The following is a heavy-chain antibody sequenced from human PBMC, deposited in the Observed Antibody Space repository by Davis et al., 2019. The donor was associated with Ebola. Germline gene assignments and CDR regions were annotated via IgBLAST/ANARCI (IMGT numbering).Heavy chain of an antibody. CDR3: AKDLTSYYGSGGFFDY. V-gene: IGHV3-23*01. J-gene: IGHJ4*02. CDR2: ISASGGAT. CDR1: GFLFSSYA. D-gene: IGHD3-10*01. Sequence: GESLKISCAASGFLFSSYAMSWVRQAPGRGPEWVSSISASGGATFYADSVKGRIVMSRDNSNDTLYLRMNNLRAEDTAIYYCAKDLTSYYGSGGFFDYWGQGILVTVSS.